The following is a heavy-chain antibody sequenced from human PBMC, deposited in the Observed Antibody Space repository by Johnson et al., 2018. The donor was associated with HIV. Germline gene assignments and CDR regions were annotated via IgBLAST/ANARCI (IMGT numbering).Heavy chain of an antibody. CDR1: GFTFSNYG. J-gene: IGHJ3*02. CDR2: IRYDESNK. CDR3: ARLIVGAPGAFDI. V-gene: IGHV3-30*02. D-gene: IGHD1-26*01. Sequence: VQLVESGGGVVQPGGSLRLSCAASGFTFSNYGMHWVRQAPGKGLEWVAFIRYDESNKYYADSLKGRFTISRDNSKNTLYLQMNSLRAEDTAVYYCARLIVGAPGAFDIWGQGTMVTVSS.